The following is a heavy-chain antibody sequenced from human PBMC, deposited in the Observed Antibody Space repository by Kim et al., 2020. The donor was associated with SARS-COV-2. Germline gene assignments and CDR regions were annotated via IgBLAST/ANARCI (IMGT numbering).Heavy chain of an antibody. J-gene: IGHJ6*02. Sequence: KYYVDSVKGRFTISRDNAKNSLYLQMNSLRAENTAVYYCANRIPGYGMDVWGQGTTVTVSS. V-gene: IGHV3-7*03. CDR2: K. CDR3: ANRIPGYGMDV.